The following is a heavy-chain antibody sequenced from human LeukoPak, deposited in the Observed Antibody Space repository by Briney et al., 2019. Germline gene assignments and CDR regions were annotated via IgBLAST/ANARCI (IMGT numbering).Heavy chain of an antibody. CDR2: IREAGGGT. V-gene: IGHV3-23*01. CDR1: GIKLSNYG. Sequence: GGSLRLSCVVSGIKLSNYGMSWVRQAPGKGLEWVSGIREAGGGTKYADSVKGRFTISRDNSKNTLYLQMNSLRAEDTAVYYCAKGDYYDSSGYYYVYWGQGTLVTVSS. J-gene: IGHJ4*02. CDR3: AKGDYYDSSGYYYVY. D-gene: IGHD3-22*01.